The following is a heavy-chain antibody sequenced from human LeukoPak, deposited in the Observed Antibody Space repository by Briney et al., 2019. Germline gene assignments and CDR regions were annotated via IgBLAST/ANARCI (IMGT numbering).Heavy chain of an antibody. Sequence: SQTLSLTCTVSGGSISSGSYYWSWIRQPAGKGLEWIGRIYTSGSTNYNPSLKSRVTISVDTSKNQFSLKLSPVTAADTAVYYCAREKSGYPLYYMDVWGKGTTVTVSS. CDR3: AREKSGYPLYYMDV. CDR2: IYTSGST. J-gene: IGHJ6*03. CDR1: GGSISSGSYY. V-gene: IGHV4-61*02. D-gene: IGHD5-18*01.